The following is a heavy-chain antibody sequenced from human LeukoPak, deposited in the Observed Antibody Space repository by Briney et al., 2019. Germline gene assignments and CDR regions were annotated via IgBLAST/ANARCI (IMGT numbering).Heavy chain of an antibody. Sequence: PSEILSLTCTVSGGSISSSGYFWGWIRQPPGKGLEWIGSIYYSGSTYYNSSLKSRVTISIDTSKNQFSLKLSSVTAADTAVYFCASLGGGYNGDYWGQGTLVTVSS. CDR1: GGSISSSGYF. CDR2: IYYSGST. D-gene: IGHD5-24*01. V-gene: IGHV4-39*01. CDR3: ASLGGGYNGDY. J-gene: IGHJ4*02.